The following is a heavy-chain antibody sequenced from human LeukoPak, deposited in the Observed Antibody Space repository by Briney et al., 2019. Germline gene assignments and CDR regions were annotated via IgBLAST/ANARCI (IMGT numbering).Heavy chain of an antibody. CDR1: GFTFNRYW. CDR2: IKQDGSAK. J-gene: IGHJ4*02. V-gene: IGHV3-7*03. Sequence: GGSLRLSCAASGFTFNRYWMSWVRQAPGKELQWVANIKQDGSAKYYVDSVKGRFTISRDNAKNSLYLQMNSLRAEDTALYYCARATHYYESSGYDYWGQGTLVTVSS. CDR3: ARATHYYESSGYDY. D-gene: IGHD3-22*01.